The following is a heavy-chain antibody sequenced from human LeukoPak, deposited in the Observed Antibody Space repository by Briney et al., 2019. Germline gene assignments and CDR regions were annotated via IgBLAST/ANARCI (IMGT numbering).Heavy chain of an antibody. Sequence: GGSLRLSCAASGFTFSNYWMTWFRQTPAKGLEWVGNIKQDGSEKYYVDSVKGRFTISRDNAKNSLYLQMNSLRVEDTAIYYCARDYVWGSSESDYWGQGTLVTVSS. CDR3: ARDYVWGSSESDY. D-gene: IGHD7-27*01. CDR1: GFTFSNYW. V-gene: IGHV3-7*01. J-gene: IGHJ4*02. CDR2: IKQDGSEK.